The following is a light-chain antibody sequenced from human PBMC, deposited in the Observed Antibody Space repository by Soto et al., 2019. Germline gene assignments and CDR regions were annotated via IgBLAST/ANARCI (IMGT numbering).Light chain of an antibody. Sequence: QSVLTQPPSASGTPGQRVTISCSGSSSSIGSNYVYWYQQLPGTAPKLLIYSDSQRPSGVPDRFSGSKSGTSASLAISGLRSEDEADYYSAAWDDSLRGWVFGGGTKLTVL. V-gene: IGLV1-47*02. CDR1: SSSIGSNY. J-gene: IGLJ3*02. CDR2: SDS. CDR3: AAWDDSLRGWV.